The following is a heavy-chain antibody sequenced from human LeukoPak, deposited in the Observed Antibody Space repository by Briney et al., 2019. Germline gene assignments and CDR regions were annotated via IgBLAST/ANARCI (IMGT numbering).Heavy chain of an antibody. CDR1: GFTFSSYA. Sequence: GSLRLSCAASGFTFSSYAMSWVRQAPGKGLEWVSVISGSGGSTYYADSVKGRFTISRDNSKNTLYLQMNSLRAEDTAVYSCAKDLAEYYYDGSGYYYLDFWGQGTLVTVSS. D-gene: IGHD3-22*01. CDR2: ISGSGGST. V-gene: IGHV3-23*01. CDR3: AKDLAEYYYDGSGYYYLDF. J-gene: IGHJ4*02.